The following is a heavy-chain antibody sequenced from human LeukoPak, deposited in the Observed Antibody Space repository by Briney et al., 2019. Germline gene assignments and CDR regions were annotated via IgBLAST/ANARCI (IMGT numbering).Heavy chain of an antibody. J-gene: IGHJ3*02. CDR1: GFTFDDYA. D-gene: IGHD1-1*01. V-gene: IGHV3-9*01. CDR3: AKDIGTTGTAPAFDI. Sequence: PGRSLRLSCAASGFTFDDYAMHWVRQAPGKGLEWVSGISWNSGSIGYADSVKGRFTISRDNAKNSLYLQMNSLRAEDTALYYCAKDIGTTGTAPAFDIWGQGTMVTVSS. CDR2: ISWNSGSI.